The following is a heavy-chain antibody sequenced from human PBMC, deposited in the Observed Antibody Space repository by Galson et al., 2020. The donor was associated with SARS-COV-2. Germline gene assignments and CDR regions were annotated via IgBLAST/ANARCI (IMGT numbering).Heavy chain of an antibody. D-gene: IGHD3-3*01. V-gene: IGHV2-5*02. CDR2: TYWDDDK. J-gene: IGHJ6*02. CDR3: AHAVLRYYDGMDV. CDR1: GFLLSTTRVG. Sequence: SAPKLVTPTQPHTLTCTYSGFLLSTTRVGVGWISQPQRKALEWLALTYWDDDKSNSPSLKSRLTITKDTSKNQVVLTMTNMDPVDTATYYCAHAVLRYYDGMDVWGQGTTVTVSS.